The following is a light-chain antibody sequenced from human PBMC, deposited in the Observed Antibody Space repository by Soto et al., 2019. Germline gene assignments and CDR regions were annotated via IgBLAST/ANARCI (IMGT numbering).Light chain of an antibody. CDR1: QRISSY. V-gene: IGKV1-39*01. CDR2: AAS. J-gene: IGKJ4*01. CDR3: QQSFRTPHT. Sequence: DIQMTQSPSSLSASVGARATITCRASQRISSYLNWYQQKPGKAPKLLIYAASNLQSGVPSRFTGSGSGTDFTLTISSLQPEDFATYYCQQSFRTPHTFGGGTKVDIK.